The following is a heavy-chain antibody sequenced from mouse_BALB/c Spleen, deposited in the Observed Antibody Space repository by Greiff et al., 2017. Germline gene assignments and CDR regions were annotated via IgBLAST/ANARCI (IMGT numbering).Heavy chain of an antibody. Sequence: EVMLVESGGGLVKPGGSLKLSCAASGFAFSSYDMSWVRQTPEKRLEWVAYISSGGGSTYYPDTVKGRFTISRDNAKNTLYLQMSSLKSEDTAMYYCARRYAMDYWGQGTSVTVSS. CDR3: ARRYAMDY. CDR1: GFAFSSYD. J-gene: IGHJ4*01. V-gene: IGHV5-12-1*01. CDR2: ISSGGGST.